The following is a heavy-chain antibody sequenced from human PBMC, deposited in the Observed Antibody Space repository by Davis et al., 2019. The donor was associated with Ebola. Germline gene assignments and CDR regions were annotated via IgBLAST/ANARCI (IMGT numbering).Heavy chain of an antibody. Sequence: PSETLSLTCTVSGGSINTGDYFWSWIRQPPGKGLEWIGYIYYSGSTYYNPSLKSRLTISLDTSKNQFSLKLSSVTAADTAVYYCARSSSWTKDWFDPWGQGTLVTVSS. D-gene: IGHD6-13*01. CDR2: IYYSGST. CDR3: ARSSSWTKDWFDP. CDR1: GGSINTGDYF. V-gene: IGHV4-30-4*01. J-gene: IGHJ5*02.